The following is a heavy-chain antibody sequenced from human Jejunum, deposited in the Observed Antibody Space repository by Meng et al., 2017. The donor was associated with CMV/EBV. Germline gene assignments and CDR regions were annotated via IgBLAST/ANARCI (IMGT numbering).Heavy chain of an antibody. CDR1: FTACY. V-gene: IGHV1-2*06. CDR2: FNPNPGVT. CDR3: AKLRRGRTHCGGDCGPFDG. Sequence: FTACYMHWLRRAPGQGLEWMGRFNPNPGVTNYAQKLQSRVTMTRDTSIRTGYMELSGLTSDDTAVYYCAKLRRGRTHCGGDCGPFDGWGQGTLVTVSS. J-gene: IGHJ4*02. D-gene: IGHD2-21*02.